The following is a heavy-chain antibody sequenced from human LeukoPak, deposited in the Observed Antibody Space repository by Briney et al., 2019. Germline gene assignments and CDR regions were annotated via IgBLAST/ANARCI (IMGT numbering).Heavy chain of an antibody. Sequence: SETLSLTCSVSGDSIRSNNFFWGWLRQPPGMGLVWIASISYNAITYYNPSLKSRASVSVDMSRNQFSVRLISVTAADTAVYYCARRPGHTWDMGNWFDPWGPGTLVTVSS. D-gene: IGHD1-26*01. J-gene: IGHJ5*02. CDR1: GDSIRSNNFF. CDR2: ISYNAIT. CDR3: ARRPGHTWDMGNWFDP. V-gene: IGHV4-39*01.